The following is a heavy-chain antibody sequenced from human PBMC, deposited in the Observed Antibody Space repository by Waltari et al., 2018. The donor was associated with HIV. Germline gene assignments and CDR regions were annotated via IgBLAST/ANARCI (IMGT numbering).Heavy chain of an antibody. CDR3: ARSSVPVGPLYGMDV. D-gene: IGHD6-19*01. CDR1: GFTVRSFR. V-gene: IGHV3-21*02. CDR2: ISTASTYI. Sequence: EMQLVESGGGLVKPGGSLRLACAGSGFTVRSFRLNWVRRAPGKGLEWVSSISTASTYIDYGDSVKGRFTISRDNAKNSLYLQMNSLRAEDTAVYFCARSSVPVGPLYGMDVWGQGTTVTVAS. J-gene: IGHJ6*02.